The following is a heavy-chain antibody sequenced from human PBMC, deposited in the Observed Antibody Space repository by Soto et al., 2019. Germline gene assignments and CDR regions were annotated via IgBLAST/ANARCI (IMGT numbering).Heavy chain of an antibody. CDR1: AGSVDRSNYF. D-gene: IGHD1-26*01. J-gene: IGHJ4*02. Sequence: SETLSLTCSVSAGSVDRSNYFWNCIRQPPGNGLDWVGNISYSGGTNKNPALKSRVTLSLDTSKNQFSLTLTSVTAADTAMYYCARHSVRGNYYVPDFDYWGQGTVVTVSS. CDR3: ARHSVRGNYYVPDFDY. CDR2: ISYSGGT. V-gene: IGHV4-61*01.